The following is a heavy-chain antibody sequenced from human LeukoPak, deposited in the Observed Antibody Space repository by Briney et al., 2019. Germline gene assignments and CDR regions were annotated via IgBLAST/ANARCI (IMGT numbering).Heavy chain of an antibody. D-gene: IGHD3-22*01. CDR3: ARSMDYYDSSGLYY. J-gene: IGHJ4*02. CDR1: GYTFTGYY. CDR2: INPNSGGT. Sequence: ASVKVSCKASGYTFTGYYMHWVRQAPGQGLEWMGWINPNSGGTNYAQKFQGRVTMTRDTSISTAYMELSRLRSDDTAVYYCARSMDYYDSSGLYYWGQGTLVTVSS. V-gene: IGHV1-2*02.